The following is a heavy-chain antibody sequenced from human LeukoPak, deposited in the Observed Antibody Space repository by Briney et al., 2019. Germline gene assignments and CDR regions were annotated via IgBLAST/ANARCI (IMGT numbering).Heavy chain of an antibody. CDR2: INTNTGNP. J-gene: IGHJ6*02. CDR1: GYTFTSYA. Sequence: ASVKVSCKASGYTFTSYAMNWVRQAPGQGLEWMGWINTNTGNPTYAQGFTGRFVFSLDTSVSTAYLQISSLKAEDTAVYYCARREYYDFWSGYLPPGYYYHGMDVWGQGTTVTVSS. V-gene: IGHV7-4-1*02. D-gene: IGHD3-3*01. CDR3: ARREYYDFWSGYLPPGYYYHGMDV.